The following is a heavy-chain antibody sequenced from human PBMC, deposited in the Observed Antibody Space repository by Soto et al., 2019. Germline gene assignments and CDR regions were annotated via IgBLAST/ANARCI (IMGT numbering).Heavy chain of an antibody. CDR3: ARLRYGHIKWFDT. D-gene: IGHD2-15*01. CDR2: IYHSGST. V-gene: IGHV4-4*02. Sequence: XETLSVPRSVSCGSISSSTWWSWVRQPPGKGLEWIGEIYHSGSTNYNPSLKSRVTISVDKSKNQFSLKLSSVTAADTAVYYCARLRYGHIKWFDTWGQGTLVTVSS. CDR1: CGSISSSTW. J-gene: IGHJ5*02.